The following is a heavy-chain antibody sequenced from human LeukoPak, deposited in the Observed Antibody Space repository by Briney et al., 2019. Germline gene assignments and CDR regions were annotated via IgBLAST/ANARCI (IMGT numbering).Heavy chain of an antibody. D-gene: IGHD2-15*01. Sequence: KASETLSLTCAVYGGSFSGYYWSWIRQPPGKGLEWIGEINHSGSTNYNPSLKSRVTISVDTSKNQFSLKLSSVTAAGTAVYYCARERRSYNRHLVVVAARRQPLPPADAFDIWGQGTMVTVSS. CDR3: ARERRSYNRHLVVVAARRQPLPPADAFDI. CDR2: INHSGST. V-gene: IGHV4-34*01. CDR1: GGSFSGYY. J-gene: IGHJ3*02.